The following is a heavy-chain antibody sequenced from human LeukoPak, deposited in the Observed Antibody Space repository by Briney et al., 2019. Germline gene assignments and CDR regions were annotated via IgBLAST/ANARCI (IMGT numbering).Heavy chain of an antibody. CDR2: IWYGGSNK. CDR3: AKGGFGTTVKSGYFDY. CDR1: GFTFSSYG. Sequence: PGRSLRLSCAASGFTFSSYGMHWVRQAPGKGLEWVAVIWYGGSNKYYADSVKGRFTISRDNSKNTLYLQMNSLRAEDTAVYYCAKGGFGTTVKSGYFDYWGQGTLVTVSS. V-gene: IGHV3-30*18. D-gene: IGHD4-11*01. J-gene: IGHJ4*02.